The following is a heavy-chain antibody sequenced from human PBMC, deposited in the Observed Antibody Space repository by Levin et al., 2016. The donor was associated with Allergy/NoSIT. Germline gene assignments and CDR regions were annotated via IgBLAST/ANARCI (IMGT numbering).Heavy chain of an antibody. J-gene: IGHJ4*02. CDR3: ASDSSGLNY. D-gene: IGHD3-22*01. CDR2: IKQDGSEK. Sequence: GESLKISCAASGFTFSSYWMSWVRQAPGKGLEWVANIKQDGSEKYYVDSVKGRFTISRDNAKNSLYLQMNSLRAEDTAVYYCASDSSGLNYWGQGTLVTVSS. V-gene: IGHV3-7*03. CDR1: GFTFSSYW.